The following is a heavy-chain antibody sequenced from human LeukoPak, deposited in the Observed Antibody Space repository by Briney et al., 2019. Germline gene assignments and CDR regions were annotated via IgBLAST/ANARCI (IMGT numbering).Heavy chain of an antibody. CDR3: ARVKDRDFWSGYQEP. CDR1: GYTFTSYD. V-gene: IGHV1-8*01. J-gene: IGHJ5*02. Sequence: ASVKVSCKASGYTFTSYDINWVRQATGQGLEWMGWMNPNSGNTGYAQRFQGRVTITTDESTSTAYMELSSLRSEDTAVYYCARVKDRDFWSGYQEPWGQGTLVTVSS. D-gene: IGHD3-3*01. CDR2: MNPNSGNT.